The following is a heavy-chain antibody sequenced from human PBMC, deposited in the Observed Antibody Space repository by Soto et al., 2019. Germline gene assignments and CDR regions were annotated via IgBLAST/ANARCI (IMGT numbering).Heavy chain of an antibody. D-gene: IGHD2-21*02. Sequence: GASVKVSCKASGYTFTSYAMHWVRQAPGQRLEWMGWINAGNGNTKYSQKFQGRVTITRDTSASTTYMELSSLRSEDTAVYYCARSIVVVTAADYWGQGTLVTSPQ. J-gene: IGHJ4*02. V-gene: IGHV1-3*01. CDR2: INAGNGNT. CDR1: GYTFTSYA. CDR3: ARSIVVVTAADY.